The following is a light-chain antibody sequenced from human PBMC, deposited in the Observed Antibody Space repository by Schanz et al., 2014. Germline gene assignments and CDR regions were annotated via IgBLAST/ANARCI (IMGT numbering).Light chain of an antibody. CDR2: AAS. J-gene: IGKJ2*01. CDR3: QQYRTYPYT. CDR1: QSISSY. V-gene: IGKV1-39*01. Sequence: DIQMTQSPSSLSASVGDRVTITCRASQSISSYLNWYQQKPGKAPKLLIYAASSLQSGVPSRFSGSGSGTEFTLTVSSLQPDDFATYYCQQYRTYPYTFGQGTKLEIK.